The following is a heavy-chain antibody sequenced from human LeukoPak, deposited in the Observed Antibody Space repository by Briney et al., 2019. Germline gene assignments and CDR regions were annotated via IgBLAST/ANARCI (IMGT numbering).Heavy chain of an antibody. J-gene: IGHJ4*02. CDR1: GGSISSYY. Sequence: SETLSLTCTVSGGSISSYYWSWIRQPPGQGLEWIGYIYYSGSTNYNPSLKSRVTISVDTSKNQFPLKLSLVTAAATAVYYCSRATPRYCYGPLEYWGQGTLVTVS. D-gene: IGHD5-18*01. CDR2: IYYSGST. V-gene: IGHV4-59*01. CDR3: SRATPRYCYGPLEY.